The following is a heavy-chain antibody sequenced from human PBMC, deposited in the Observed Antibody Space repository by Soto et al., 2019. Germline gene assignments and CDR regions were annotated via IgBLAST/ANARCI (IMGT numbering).Heavy chain of an antibody. V-gene: IGHV1-69*01. D-gene: IGHD6-19*01. CDR2: IIPMFDTA. CDR3: ASPQGSGWRFNALDF. Sequence: QVVLVQSGAEVKNPGSSVQVSCKASGGTFGRNAINWVRQAPGQGFEWMGGIIPMFDTANHAQKFRDRIMITADESTNTAYLELKGLRSEDTAMYCCASPQGSGWRFNALDFWGQGTMVTVSS. J-gene: IGHJ3*01. CDR1: GGTFGRNA.